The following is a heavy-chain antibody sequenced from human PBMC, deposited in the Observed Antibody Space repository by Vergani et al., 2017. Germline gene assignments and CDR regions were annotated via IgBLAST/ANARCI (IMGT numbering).Heavy chain of an antibody. CDR2: IYHSGST. D-gene: IGHD5-18*01. CDR1: GGSISSSNW. J-gene: IGHJ6*02. Sequence: QVQLQESGPGLVKPSGTLSLTCAVSGGSISSSNWWSWVRQPPGKGLEWIGEIYHSGSTNYNPSLKSRVTISLDKSKNQVSLKLSSVTAADTAVYYCAGDQTAMVTSSLRDYYYYGMDVWGQGTTVTVSS. V-gene: IGHV4-4*02. CDR3: AGDQTAMVTSSLRDYYYYGMDV.